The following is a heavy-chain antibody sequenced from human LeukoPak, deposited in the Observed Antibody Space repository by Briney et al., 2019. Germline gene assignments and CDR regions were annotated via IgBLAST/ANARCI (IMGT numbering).Heavy chain of an antibody. V-gene: IGHV3-11*01. D-gene: IGHD2-15*01. CDR3: ARDRVGCSGGSCYRWFDP. CDR2: ISNHGETI. CDR1: GFTFSDYF. J-gene: IGHJ5*02. Sequence: GGSLRLSCAASGFTFSDYFMSWIRQAPGKGLEWVSYISNHGETIYYADSVKGRFTISRDNAKNSLYLQMTSLRAEDTAVYYCARDRVGCSGGSCYRWFDPWGQGTLVTVSS.